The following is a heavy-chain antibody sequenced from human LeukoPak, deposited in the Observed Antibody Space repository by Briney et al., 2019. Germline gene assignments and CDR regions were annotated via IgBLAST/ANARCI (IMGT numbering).Heavy chain of an antibody. D-gene: IGHD6-13*01. J-gene: IGHJ4*02. Sequence: ASVKVSCKATGYTFTSYVISWVRQAPGQGLEWLGWISAYNGNTNYAQKLQGRGTITTDASTSTAYMELRSLRSDDTAVYYYARETPGAIAAAGTGHFDYWGQGTLVTVSS. CDR1: GYTFTSYV. CDR2: ISAYNGNT. CDR3: ARETPGAIAAAGTGHFDY. V-gene: IGHV1-18*01.